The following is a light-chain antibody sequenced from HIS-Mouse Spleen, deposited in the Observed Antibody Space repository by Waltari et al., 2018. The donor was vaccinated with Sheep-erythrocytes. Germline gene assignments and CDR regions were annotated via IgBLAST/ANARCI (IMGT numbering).Light chain of an antibody. Sequence: QSALTQPRSLSGSPGQSVTISCTGTSSDVCGYNHVPWYQQHPGKAPKLMIYDVSKRPSGVPDRFSGSKSGNTASLTISGLQAEDEADYYCCSYAGSYNHVFATGTKVTVL. CDR1: SSDVCGYNH. CDR2: DVS. CDR3: CSYAGSYNHV. J-gene: IGLJ1*01. V-gene: IGLV2-11*01.